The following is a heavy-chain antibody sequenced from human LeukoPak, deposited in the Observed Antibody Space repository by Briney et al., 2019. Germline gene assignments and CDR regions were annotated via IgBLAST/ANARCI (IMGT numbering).Heavy chain of an antibody. J-gene: IGHJ4*02. CDR2: INPNSGGT. V-gene: IGHV1-2*02. CDR3: ARREVYCTNGVCYPEFDY. CDR1: GYTFTGYY. D-gene: IGHD2-8*01. Sequence: ASVKVSCKASGYTFTGYYMHWVRQAPGQGLEWMGWINPNSGGTNYAQKFQGRVTMTRDTSISTAYMELSRLRSDDTAVYYCARREVYCTNGVCYPEFDYWGQGTLVTVSS.